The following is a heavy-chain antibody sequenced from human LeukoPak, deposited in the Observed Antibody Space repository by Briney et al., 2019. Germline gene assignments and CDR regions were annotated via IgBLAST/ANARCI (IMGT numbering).Heavy chain of an antibody. J-gene: IGHJ4*02. Sequence: GRSLRLSCAASGFTFDDYAMHWGRQAPGKGLEGVSGISWNSGSIGYAYAVKGRFTISRDNANNSLYLQMNRLRAEDTALYYCAKDRRELRYYFDYWGQRTLVTVSS. V-gene: IGHV3-9*01. CDR2: ISWNSGSI. D-gene: IGHD1-26*01. CDR1: GFTFDDYA. CDR3: AKDRRELRYYFDY.